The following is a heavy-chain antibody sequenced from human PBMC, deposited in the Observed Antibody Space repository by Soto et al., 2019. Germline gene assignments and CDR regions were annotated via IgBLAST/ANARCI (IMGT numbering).Heavy chain of an antibody. CDR3: ARVDNYYDSSGYYADY. V-gene: IGHV4-31*03. CDR2: IYYSGST. D-gene: IGHD3-22*01. J-gene: IGHJ4*02. Sequence: SETLSLTCTVSGGSISSGGYYWSWIRQHPGKGLEWIGYIYYSGSTYYNPSLKSRVTISVDTSKNQFSLKLSSVTAADTAVYYCARVDNYYDSSGYYADYWGQGTLVTVSS. CDR1: GGSISSGGYY.